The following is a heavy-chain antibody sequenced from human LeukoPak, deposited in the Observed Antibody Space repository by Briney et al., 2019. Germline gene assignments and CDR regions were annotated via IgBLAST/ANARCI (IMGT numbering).Heavy chain of an antibody. CDR2: IVVGSGNT. CDR1: GFTFTSSA. V-gene: IGHV1-58*01. J-gene: IGHJ4*02. Sequence: GASVKVSCKASGFTFTSSAVQWVRQARGQRLEWIGWIVVGSGNTNYAQKFQERVTITRDMSTSTAYMELSSLRSEDTAVYYCARHQGGRGGYWFDFWGQGTLVTVSS. CDR3: ARHQGGRGGYWFDF. D-gene: IGHD3-22*01.